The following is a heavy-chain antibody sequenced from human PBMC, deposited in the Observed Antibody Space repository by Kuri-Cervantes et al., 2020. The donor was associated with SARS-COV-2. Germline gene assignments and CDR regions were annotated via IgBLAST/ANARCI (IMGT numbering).Heavy chain of an antibody. CDR1: GFTFSSYA. D-gene: IGHD3-9*01. V-gene: IGHV3-30*04. Sequence: GSLRLSCAASGFTFSSYAMHWVRQAPGKGLEWVAVISYDGSNKYYADSVKGRFTISRDNSKNTLYLQMNSLRAEDTAVYYCAREVLRYFDWSGFDPWGQGTLVTVSS. J-gene: IGHJ5*02. CDR2: ISYDGSNK. CDR3: AREVLRYFDWSGFDP.